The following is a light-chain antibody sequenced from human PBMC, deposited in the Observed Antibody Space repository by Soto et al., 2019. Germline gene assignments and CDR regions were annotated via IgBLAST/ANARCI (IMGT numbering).Light chain of an antibody. CDR1: SSIIGNNY. CDR3: GAWDGSLSAVL. J-gene: IGLJ3*02. V-gene: IGLV1-51*02. Sequence: QSVLTQPPSVSAAPGQKVTISCSGSSSIIGNNYVSWYQQLPGTAPKLLIYETNKRPSGIPDRFSGSKSGTSSTLDITGLQTGDEADYYCGAWDGSLSAVLFGGGTTVTVL. CDR2: ETN.